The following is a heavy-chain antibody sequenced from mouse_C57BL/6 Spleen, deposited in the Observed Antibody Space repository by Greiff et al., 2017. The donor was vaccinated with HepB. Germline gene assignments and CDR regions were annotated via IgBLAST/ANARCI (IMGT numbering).Heavy chain of an antibody. D-gene: IGHD2-4*01. CDR2: IDPSDSYT. Sequence: QVQLQQPGAELVKPGASVKLSCKASGYTFTSYWMQWVKQRPGQGLEWIGEIDPSDSYTNYNQKFKGKATLTVDTSSSTAYMQLSSLTSEDSAVYSCARVSGLRRRYYFDYWGQGTTLTVSS. V-gene: IGHV1-50*01. CDR3: ARVSGLRRRYYFDY. J-gene: IGHJ2*01. CDR1: GYTFTSYW.